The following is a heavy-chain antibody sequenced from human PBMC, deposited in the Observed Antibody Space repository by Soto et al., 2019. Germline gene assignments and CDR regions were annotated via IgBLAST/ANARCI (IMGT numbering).Heavy chain of an antibody. CDR2: IYYSGKT. CDR3: GRPWGIGLTPPGP. J-gene: IGHJ5*02. D-gene: IGHD6-13*01. CDR1: GASINNTSYY. Sequence: SETLSLTCTVSGASINNTSYYWGWIRQSPGEGLERIGNIYYSGKTYYSPSLKSRVSISVDASRNQFSLRLSSVTAADTAVYYCGRPWGIGLTPPGPWGQGVLVTVSS. V-gene: IGHV4-39*01.